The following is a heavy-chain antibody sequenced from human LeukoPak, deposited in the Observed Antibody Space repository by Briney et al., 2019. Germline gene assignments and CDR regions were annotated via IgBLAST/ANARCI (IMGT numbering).Heavy chain of an antibody. J-gene: IGHJ4*02. CDR2: ISNNGGRT. V-gene: IGHV3-23*01. CDR3: VYGLDY. D-gene: IGHD3-10*01. Sequence: PGGSLRLSCAGSGFSFSSNTMSWVRQAPGRGLEWVSAISNNGGRTDYADSVKGRFTISRDNSKNTLYLQMNSLRAEDTAVYYCVYGLDYWGQGTLVTVSS. CDR1: GFSFSSNT.